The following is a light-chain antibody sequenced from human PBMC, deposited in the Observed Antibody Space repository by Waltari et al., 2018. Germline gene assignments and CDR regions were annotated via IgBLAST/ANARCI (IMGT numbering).Light chain of an antibody. CDR3: QQYDGEVVT. J-gene: IGKJ4*01. CDR1: SRS. V-gene: IGKV3-20*01. CDR2: GTS. Sequence: SRSLTWYQQRFGQAPRLLDYGTSSRAAAIPDRFSGRGAGTDFTLTISRLEPEDFAVYYCQQYDGEVVTFGGGTKVEI.